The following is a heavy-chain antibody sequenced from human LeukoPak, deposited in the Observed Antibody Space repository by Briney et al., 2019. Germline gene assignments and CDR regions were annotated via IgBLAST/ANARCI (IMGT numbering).Heavy chain of an antibody. J-gene: IGHJ1*01. Sequence: PGGSLRLSCAASGFTFSSYGMHWVRQAPGKGLEWVAVISYDGSNKYYADSVKGRFTISRDNSKNTLYLQMNSLRAEDTAVYYCASNAPIWFGDPRADRGYFQHWGQSTLVTVSS. CDR3: ASNAPIWFGDPRADRGYFQH. CDR2: ISYDGSNK. CDR1: GFTFSSYG. V-gene: IGHV3-30*03. D-gene: IGHD3-10*01.